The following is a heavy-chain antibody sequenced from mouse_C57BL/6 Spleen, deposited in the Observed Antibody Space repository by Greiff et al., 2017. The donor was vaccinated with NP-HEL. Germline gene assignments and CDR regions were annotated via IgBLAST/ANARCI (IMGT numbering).Heavy chain of an antibody. Sequence: VQLQQSGAELVRPGTSVKVSCKASGYAFTNYLIEWVKQRPGQGLEWIGVINPGSGGTNYNEKFKGKATLTAVKSSSTAYMQLSSLTSEDSAVYFCARWAVVAHYAMDYWGQGTSVTVSS. CDR1: GYAFTNYL. CDR3: ARWAVVAHYAMDY. V-gene: IGHV1-54*01. J-gene: IGHJ4*01. CDR2: INPGSGGT. D-gene: IGHD1-1*01.